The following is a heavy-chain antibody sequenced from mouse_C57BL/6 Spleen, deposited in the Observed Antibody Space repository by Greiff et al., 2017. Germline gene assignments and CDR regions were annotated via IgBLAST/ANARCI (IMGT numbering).Heavy chain of an antibody. Sequence: QVQLQQPGAELVKPGASVKLSCKASGYTFTSYWMQWVKQRPGQGLEWIGEIDPSDSYTNYNQKFKGKATLTVDTSSSTAYMQLSSLTSEDSAVYYCARRDYSFDYWGQGTTLTVSS. CDR2: IDPSDSYT. CDR3: ARRDYSFDY. J-gene: IGHJ2*01. V-gene: IGHV1-50*01. CDR1: GYTFTSYW. D-gene: IGHD2-12*01.